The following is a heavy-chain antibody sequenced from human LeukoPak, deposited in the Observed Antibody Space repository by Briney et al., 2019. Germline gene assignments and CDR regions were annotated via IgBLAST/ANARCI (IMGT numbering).Heavy chain of an antibody. CDR1: GFTFSSYW. CDR2: IKQDGSEK. J-gene: IGHJ4*02. V-gene: IGHV3-7*03. D-gene: IGHD1-14*01. Sequence: PGGSLRLSCAASGFTFSSYWMSWVRQAPGKGLEWVANIKQDGSEKYYVDSVKGRFTISRDNAKNSLYLQMNSLRAEDMALYYCAKAATGTGRISYYFDYWGQGTLVTVSP. CDR3: AKAATGTGRISYYFDY.